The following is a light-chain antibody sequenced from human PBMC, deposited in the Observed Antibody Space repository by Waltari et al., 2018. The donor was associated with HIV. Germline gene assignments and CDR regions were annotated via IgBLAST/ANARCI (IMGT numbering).Light chain of an antibody. Sequence: DIQLTQSPSILSASVGDSVTITCRASQGISSYLAWYQQKPGKAPKLLIYAASTLQSGVSSRFSGSGSGTEFTLTISSLQPEDFATYYCQQLNSYPRTFGQGTKLEIK. CDR1: QGISSY. CDR2: AAS. CDR3: QQLNSYPRT. J-gene: IGKJ2*02. V-gene: IGKV1-9*01.